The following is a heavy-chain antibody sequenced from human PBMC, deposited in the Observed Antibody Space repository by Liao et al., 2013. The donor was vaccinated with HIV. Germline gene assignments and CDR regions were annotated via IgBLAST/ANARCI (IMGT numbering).Heavy chain of an antibody. CDR3: ARDSGNWNGMGYYYYYYMDV. V-gene: IGHV4-61*02. D-gene: IGHD1-1*01. Sequence: QVQLQESGPGLVKPSQTLSLTCTVSGGSISSGSYYWSWIRQPAGKGLEWIGRIYTSGSTNYNPSLKSRVTMSVDTSKNQFSLKLSSVTAADTAVYYCARDSGNWNGMGYYYYYYMDVWGQRGPRVTVSS. CDR1: GGSISSGSYY. J-gene: IGHJ6*03. CDR2: IYTSGST.